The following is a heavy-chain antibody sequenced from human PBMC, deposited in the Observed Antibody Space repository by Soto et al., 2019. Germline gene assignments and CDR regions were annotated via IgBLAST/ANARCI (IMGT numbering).Heavy chain of an antibody. CDR1: GFTFSSYW. CDR2: IKQDGSEK. Sequence: GGSLRLSCAASGFTFSSYWMSWVRQAPGKGLEWVANIKQDGSEKYYVDSVKGRFTISRDNAKNSLYLQMNSLRAEDTAVYYCARGPPAANYIMEYYFDYWGQGTLVTVSS. CDR3: ARGPPAANYIMEYYFDY. J-gene: IGHJ4*02. V-gene: IGHV3-7*01. D-gene: IGHD6-25*01.